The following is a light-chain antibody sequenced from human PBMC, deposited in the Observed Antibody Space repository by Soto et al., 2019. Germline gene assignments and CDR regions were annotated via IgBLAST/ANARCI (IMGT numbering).Light chain of an antibody. CDR1: QSVSSN. CDR3: QQYNNWPPWT. CDR2: GAS. Sequence: EIVMTQSPATLSVSPGERATLSCRASQSVSSNLAWYQQKPGQAPRLLIYGASTRATGVPARFSGSGSGTEFTLTISSLQSEDFVVYYCQQYNNWPPWTFGQGTKVYI. J-gene: IGKJ1*01. V-gene: IGKV3-15*01.